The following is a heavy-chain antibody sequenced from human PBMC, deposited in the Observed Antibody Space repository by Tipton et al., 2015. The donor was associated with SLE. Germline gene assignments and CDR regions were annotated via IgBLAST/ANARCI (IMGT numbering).Heavy chain of an antibody. CDR2: IYYSGST. CDR1: GGSVFRHY. CDR3: ARGGSYSDFDY. V-gene: IGHV4-59*02. Sequence: TLSLTCNVSGGSVFRHYWSWIRQPPGKEREWMGHIYYSGSTLYNPSLKSRVTIEVDMSRNQFSLRLTSVTPADTAIYYCARGGSYSDFDYWGQGTQVTVSS. J-gene: IGHJ4*02. D-gene: IGHD1-26*01.